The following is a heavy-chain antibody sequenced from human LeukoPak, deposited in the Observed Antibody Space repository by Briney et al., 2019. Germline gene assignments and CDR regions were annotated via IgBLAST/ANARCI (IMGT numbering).Heavy chain of an antibody. CDR1: GYTFPAYY. V-gene: IGHV1-2*02. Sequence: ASVKVSCKAFGYTFPAYYIHWVRQAPGQGLEWMGWINPNSGGTNYAQKFQGRVTMTRDTSISTAYMELSRLRSDDTAVYYCARDRDGNYFDYWGQGTLVTVSS. J-gene: IGHJ4*02. CDR2: INPNSGGT. CDR3: ARDRDGNYFDY.